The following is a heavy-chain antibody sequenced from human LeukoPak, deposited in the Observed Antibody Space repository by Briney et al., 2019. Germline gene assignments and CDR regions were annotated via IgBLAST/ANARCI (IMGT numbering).Heavy chain of an antibody. J-gene: IGHJ6*02. Sequence: GGSLRLSCAASGFTFSDYYMSWIRQAPGKGLEWVSYISSSGSTIYYADSVKGRFTISRDNAKNSLYLQMNSLRAEDAAVYYCAGGRGDFWSGYQYYYYGMDVWGQGTTVTVSS. D-gene: IGHD3-3*01. V-gene: IGHV3-11*01. CDR3: AGGRGDFWSGYQYYYYGMDV. CDR2: ISSSGSTI. CDR1: GFTFSDYY.